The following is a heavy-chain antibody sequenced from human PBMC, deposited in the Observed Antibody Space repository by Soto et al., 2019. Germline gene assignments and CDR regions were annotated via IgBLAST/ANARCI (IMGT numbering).Heavy chain of an antibody. Sequence: GGSLRFSCAASGFTFSSYAMSWVRQAPGKGLEWVSAISGSGGSTYYADSVKGRFTISRDNPKNTLYLQMNSLRAEDKAVYYCAKDMLEYYYGSGSYYTLPFDYWGQGTLVTVSS. CDR3: AKDMLEYYYGSGSYYTLPFDY. CDR2: ISGSGGST. CDR1: GFTFSSYA. V-gene: IGHV3-23*01. D-gene: IGHD3-10*01. J-gene: IGHJ4*02.